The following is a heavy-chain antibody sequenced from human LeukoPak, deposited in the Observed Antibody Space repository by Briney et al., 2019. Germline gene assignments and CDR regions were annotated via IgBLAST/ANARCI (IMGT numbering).Heavy chain of an antibody. V-gene: IGHV1-18*01. CDR3: AREYGSGSYTGIDY. Sequence: ASVKVSCKASVYTFTSYGISWVRQAPGQGLEWMGWISAYNSAYNGNTHYAQKLQGRVTMTTDTSTNTGYMELRSLRSDDTAVYYCAREYGSGSYTGIDYWGQGTLVTVSS. J-gene: IGHJ4*02. CDR2: ISAYNSAYNGNT. CDR1: VYTFTSYG. D-gene: IGHD3-10*01.